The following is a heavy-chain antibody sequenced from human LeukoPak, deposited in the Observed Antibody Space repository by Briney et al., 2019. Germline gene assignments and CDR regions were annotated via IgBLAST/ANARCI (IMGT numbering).Heavy chain of an antibody. Sequence: SETLSLTFTVSGGSISSGSYYWSWIRQPAGKGLEWIGRIYTSGSTNYNPSLKSRVTISVDRSKNQFSLKLSSVTAADTAVYYCAREYYYDSSGPDAFDIWGQGTMVTVSS. V-gene: IGHV4-61*02. CDR2: IYTSGST. CDR3: AREYYYDSSGPDAFDI. CDR1: GGSISSGSYY. J-gene: IGHJ3*02. D-gene: IGHD3-22*01.